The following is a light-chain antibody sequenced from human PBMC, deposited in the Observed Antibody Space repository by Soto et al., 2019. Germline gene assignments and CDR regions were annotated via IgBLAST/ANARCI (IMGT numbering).Light chain of an antibody. CDR2: AAS. CDR1: QAIYHY. V-gene: IGKV1-16*02. Sequence: DIQMTQSPPSLSASVGDRITITCRASQAIYHYLAWFQQMPGKAPKSLLYAASSLQSGVPPKFSGSGFGTDFTLTIRSLQPEDSATYYCQQYNSFPYTFGQGTKVEIK. J-gene: IGKJ2*01. CDR3: QQYNSFPYT.